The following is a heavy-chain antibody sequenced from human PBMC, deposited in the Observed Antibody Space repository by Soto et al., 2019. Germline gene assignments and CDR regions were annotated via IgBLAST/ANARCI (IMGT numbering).Heavy chain of an antibody. CDR3: ARGRYADY. CDR2: ISAHNGNT. CDR1: GYTFTSYG. J-gene: IGHJ4*02. V-gene: IGHV1-18*01. Sequence: QVHLVQSGAEVKKPGASVKVSCKASGYTFTSYGITWVRQAPGQVLEWMGWISAHNGNTDYAQKLHGRVIVTRDTATSTAYMELRILRSDETAVEYCARGRYADYWGQGARVTVSS. D-gene: IGHD1-1*01.